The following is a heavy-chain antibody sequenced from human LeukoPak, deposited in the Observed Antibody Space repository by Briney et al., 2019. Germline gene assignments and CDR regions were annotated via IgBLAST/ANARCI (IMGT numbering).Heavy chain of an antibody. V-gene: IGHV3-21*01. J-gene: IGHJ4*02. Sequence: GGSLRLSCAASGFTFSSYSMNWVRQAPGKGLEWGSSISSSSSYIYYADSVKGRFTISRDNAKNSLYLQMNSLRAEDTAVYYCARGRDCSSTSCYLVDYWGQGNLVTVSS. CDR3: ARGRDCSSTSCYLVDY. D-gene: IGHD2-2*01. CDR1: GFTFSSYS. CDR2: ISSSSSYI.